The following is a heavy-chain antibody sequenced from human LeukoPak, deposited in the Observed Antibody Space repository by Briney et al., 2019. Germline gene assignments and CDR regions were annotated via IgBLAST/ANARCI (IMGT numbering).Heavy chain of an antibody. CDR1: GGSISSSSYY. V-gene: IGHV4-39*01. D-gene: IGHD2-2*01. J-gene: IGHJ6*03. CDR2: IYYSGST. CDR3: ARYRYCSSTSCYAPYYYYYMDV. Sequence: SETLSLTCTVSGGSISSSSYYWGWIRQPPGKGLEWIGSIYYSGSTYYNPSLKSRVTISVDTSKNQFSLKLSSVTAADTAVYYCARYRYCSSTSCYAPYYYYYMDVWGKGTTVTVSS.